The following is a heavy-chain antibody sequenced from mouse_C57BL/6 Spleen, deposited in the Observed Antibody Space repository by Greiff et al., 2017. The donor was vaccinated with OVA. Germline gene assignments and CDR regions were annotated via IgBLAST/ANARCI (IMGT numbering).Heavy chain of an antibody. D-gene: IGHD1-1*01. CDR1: GYSITSGYY. J-gene: IGHJ2*01. CDR3: ARDPGRSYYFDY. CDR2: ISYDGSN. V-gene: IGHV3-6*01. Sequence: DVQLQESGPGLVKPSQSLSLTCSVTGYSITSGYYWNWIRQFPGNKLEWMGYISYDGSNNYNPSLKNRISITRDTSKNQFFLKLNSVTTEDTATYYCARDPGRSYYFDYWGQGTTLTVSS.